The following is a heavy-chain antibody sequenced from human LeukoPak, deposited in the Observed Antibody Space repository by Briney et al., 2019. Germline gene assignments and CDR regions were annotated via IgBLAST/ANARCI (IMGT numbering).Heavy chain of an antibody. Sequence: GGSLRLSCAASGFTFSTYWMHWVRQPPGKGLVWVSRINSDGSSTNYEDSVKGRFTISRDNAKNTLYLQMNSLRAEDTAVYYCTRVKVEYSYGIDYWGQGTLVTV. J-gene: IGHJ4*02. V-gene: IGHV3-74*01. D-gene: IGHD5-18*01. CDR3: TRVKVEYSYGIDY. CDR2: INSDGSST. CDR1: GFTFSTYW.